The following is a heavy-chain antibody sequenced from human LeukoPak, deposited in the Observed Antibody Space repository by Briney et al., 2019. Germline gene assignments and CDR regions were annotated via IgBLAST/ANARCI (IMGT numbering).Heavy chain of an antibody. CDR1: GYTFTSYG. Sequence: ASVKVSCKASGYTFTSYGISWVRQAPGQGLEWMGWISAYNGNTNYAQKLQGRVTMTTDTSTSTAYMELSRLRSDDTAVYYCARDVEPGYSSSWYIDYWGQGTLVTVSS. CDR3: ARDVEPGYSSSWYIDY. J-gene: IGHJ4*02. D-gene: IGHD6-13*01. CDR2: ISAYNGNT. V-gene: IGHV1-18*01.